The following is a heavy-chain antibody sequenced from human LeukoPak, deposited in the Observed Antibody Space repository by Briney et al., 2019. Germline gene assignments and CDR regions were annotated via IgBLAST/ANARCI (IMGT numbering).Heavy chain of an antibody. V-gene: IGHV3-48*03. CDR3: AREYDFWTGKSDHFDF. D-gene: IGHD3-3*01. CDR2: ISNGGSMK. CDR1: GFTISSYE. J-gene: IGHJ4*02. Sequence: PGGSLRLSCAASGFTISSYEMNWVRQAPGKGLEWISYISNGGSMKYYADSVKGRFTISRDNAKKSLYLQMDGLRAEDTAVYYCAREYDFWTGKSDHFDFWGQGTLVTVSS.